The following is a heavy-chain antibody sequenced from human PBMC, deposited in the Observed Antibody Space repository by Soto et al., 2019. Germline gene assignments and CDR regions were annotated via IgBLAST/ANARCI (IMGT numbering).Heavy chain of an antibody. V-gene: IGHV4-4*07. D-gene: IGHD3-10*01. CDR1: GGSITTYY. CDR2: IYSGGST. Sequence: QVQLQEWGPGLVKPSETLSLTCTVSGGSITTYYWSWIRQPAGKGLEWIGRIYSGGSTNYNPSLRSRVTVSVDMSKNQFSLKLSSVTAADTAVYYCARVPGGLGEFSLDYWGQGTLVTVSS. CDR3: ARVPGGLGEFSLDY. J-gene: IGHJ4*02.